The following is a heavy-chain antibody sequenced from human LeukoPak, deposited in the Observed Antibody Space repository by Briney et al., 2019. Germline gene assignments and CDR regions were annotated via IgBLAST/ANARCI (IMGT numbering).Heavy chain of an antibody. D-gene: IGHD3-9*01. CDR2: TYYRSKWYN. CDR3: ARGVPMGDILTGFFDY. V-gene: IGHV6-1*01. J-gene: IGHJ4*02. CDR1: GDSVSSNSAA. Sequence: SQTLSLTCAISGDSVSSNSAAWNWVRHSPSRGLEWLGRTYYRSKWYNDYTVSVKSRITINPDTSKNQFSLQLNSVTPEDTAVYYCARGVPMGDILTGFFDYWAQGTLVTVSS.